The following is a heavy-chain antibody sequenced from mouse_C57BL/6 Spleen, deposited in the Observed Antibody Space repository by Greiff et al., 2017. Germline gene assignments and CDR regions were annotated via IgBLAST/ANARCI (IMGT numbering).Heavy chain of an antibody. CDR2: IDPSDSYT. V-gene: IGHV1-69*01. Sequence: VQLQQPGAELVMPGASVKLSCKASGYTFTSYWMHWVKQRPGQGLEWIGEIDPSDSYTNYNQKFKGKSTLTVDKSSSTAYMQLSSLTSEDSAVYYCARGDYGRSYAMCCWGQGPSVTVYS. J-gene: IGHJ4*01. CDR3: ARGDYGRSYAMCC. D-gene: IGHD1-1*01. CDR1: GYTFTSYW.